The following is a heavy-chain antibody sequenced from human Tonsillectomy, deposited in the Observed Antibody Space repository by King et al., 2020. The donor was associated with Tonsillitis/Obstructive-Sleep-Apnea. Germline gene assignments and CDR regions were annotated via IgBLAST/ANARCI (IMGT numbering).Heavy chain of an antibody. Sequence: VQLVESGGGLVQPGGSLRLSCAASGFIFSSYEINWVRQAPGKGLEWVSYISSSGSTIYYADSERGRFTIPRDNAKNSLYLQMNSLRAEDTAVYYCARAGYDFWSGYYSYYFDYWGQGTLVTVSS. J-gene: IGHJ4*02. V-gene: IGHV3-48*03. D-gene: IGHD3-3*01. CDR3: ARAGYDFWSGYYSYYFDY. CDR2: ISSSGSTI. CDR1: GFIFSSYE.